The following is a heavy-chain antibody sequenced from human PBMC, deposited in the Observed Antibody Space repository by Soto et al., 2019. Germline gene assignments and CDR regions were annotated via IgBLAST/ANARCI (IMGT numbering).Heavy chain of an antibody. CDR3: ARGYCSSIGCSHYFDY. V-gene: IGHV1-2*02. D-gene: IGHD2-2*01. Sequence: VASVKVSCKASGYTFTGNYLHWVRQAPGQGLEWMAWINPTTGDTKSTQKFQGRVTMTWDTAISTAYLDLSRLRSDDTAIYFCARGYCSSIGCSHYFDYWGKGTLVTVSS. J-gene: IGHJ4*02. CDR1: GYTFTGNY. CDR2: INPTTGDT.